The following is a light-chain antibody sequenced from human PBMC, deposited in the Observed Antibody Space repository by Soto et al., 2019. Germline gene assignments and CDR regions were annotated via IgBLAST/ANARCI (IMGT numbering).Light chain of an antibody. J-gene: IGLJ3*02. CDR2: EGS. CDR3: CSYAGSSTSWV. CDR1: ISDVGSYDL. V-gene: IGLV2-23*01. Sequence: QSVLTQPASVPGSPGQSITISCTGTISDVGSYDLVSWYQQHPGKAPKLMIYEGSKRPSGVSSRFSGSKSGNTASLTISGLQAEDEADYYCCSYAGSSTSWVFGGGTKLTVL.